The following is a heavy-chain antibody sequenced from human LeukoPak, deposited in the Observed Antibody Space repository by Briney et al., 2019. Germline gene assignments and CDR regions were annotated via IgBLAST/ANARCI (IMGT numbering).Heavy chain of an antibody. CDR3: ATDVNSNYEY. D-gene: IGHD4-11*01. J-gene: IGHJ4*02. V-gene: IGHV3-7*05. CDR1: GFIFRNYW. CDR2: INQVGSEQ. Sequence: PGGSLRLSCAASGFIFRNYWMSWVRQAPGKGPEWVANINQVGSEQNYADSVKGRFTISRGNAENSLYLQMNSLRAEDTAMYYCATDVNSNYEYWGQGTLVTVSS.